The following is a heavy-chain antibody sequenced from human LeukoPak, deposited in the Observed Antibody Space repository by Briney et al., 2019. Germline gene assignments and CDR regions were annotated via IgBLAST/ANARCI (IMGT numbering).Heavy chain of an antibody. CDR3: ARVNSSSRRWFDP. Sequence: TSETLSLTCTVSGGSISSSTYYWGWIRQPPGKGLEWIGEIYHSGSTNYNPSLKSRVTVSVDKSKNEFSLKLSSVTAADTAVYYCARVNSSSRRWFDPWGQGTLVTVSS. J-gene: IGHJ5*02. CDR2: IYHSGST. D-gene: IGHD6-13*01. CDR1: GGSISSSTYY. V-gene: IGHV4-39*07.